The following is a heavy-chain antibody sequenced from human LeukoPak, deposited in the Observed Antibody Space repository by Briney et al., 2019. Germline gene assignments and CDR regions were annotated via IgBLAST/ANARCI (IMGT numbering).Heavy chain of an antibody. CDR2: IHPSGML. CDR3: TRGLDSRKLGY. J-gene: IGHJ4*02. CDR1: GASFNSDDQY. D-gene: IGHD3-22*01. V-gene: IGHV4-31*03. Sequence: SETLSLTCTVSGASFNSDDQYWKWIRQSPGKGLEWIGSIHPSGMLYNNPSLESRVTMSRDTSKNQFSLNLNSVTAADTGVYFSTRGLDSRKLGYWGQGILVTVSS.